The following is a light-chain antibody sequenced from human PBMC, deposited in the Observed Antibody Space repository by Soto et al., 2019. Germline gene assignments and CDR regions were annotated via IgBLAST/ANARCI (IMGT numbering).Light chain of an antibody. J-gene: IGKJ2*01. CDR2: GAS. CDR3: EQYNNWPLYT. Sequence: EIVMTQSPATLSVSPGERATLSCRASQSVSSNLAWYQQKPGQAPRLLIYGASTRATGIPARFSGSGSGTEFNLTISSLQSEDFGVYYCEQYNNWPLYTFGQGTKLEIK. CDR1: QSVSSN. V-gene: IGKV3-15*01.